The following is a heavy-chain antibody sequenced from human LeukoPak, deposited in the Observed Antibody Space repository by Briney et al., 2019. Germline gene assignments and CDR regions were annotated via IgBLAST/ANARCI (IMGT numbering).Heavy chain of an antibody. D-gene: IGHD6-13*01. CDR2: IYYSGST. Sequence: SETLSLTCTVSGGSISSYYWSWIRQPPGKGLEWIGDIYYSGSTNYNPSLKSRVTISVDTSKNQFSLKLSSVTAADTAVYYCARGRDDEQQLVRDGPVLNYWGQGTLVTVSS. CDR3: ARGRDDEQQLVRDGPVLNY. J-gene: IGHJ4*02. CDR1: GGSISSYY. V-gene: IGHV4-59*08.